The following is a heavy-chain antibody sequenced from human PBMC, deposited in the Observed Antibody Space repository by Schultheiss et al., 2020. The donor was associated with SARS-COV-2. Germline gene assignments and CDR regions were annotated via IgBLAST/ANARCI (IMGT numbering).Heavy chain of an antibody. Sequence: GGSLRLSCAASGFTFSSYAMHWVRQAPGKGLEWVAVISYDGSNKYYADSVKGRFTISRDNSKNTLYLQMNSLRAEDTAVYYCARDHIPTEGGGPFDYWGQGTLVTVSS. CDR3: ARDHIPTEGGGPFDY. J-gene: IGHJ4*02. CDR2: ISYDGSNK. CDR1: GFTFSSYA. D-gene: IGHD4-11*01. V-gene: IGHV3-30-3*01.